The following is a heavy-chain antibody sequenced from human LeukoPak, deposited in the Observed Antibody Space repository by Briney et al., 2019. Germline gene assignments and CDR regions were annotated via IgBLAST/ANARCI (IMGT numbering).Heavy chain of an antibody. CDR2: IHPSGST. CDR3: ARGPPPDLDY. J-gene: IGHJ4*02. Sequence: PSETLSLTCTVSGDSISSYYWSWIRQPAGKGLEWIGRIHPSGSTNYNPSLKSRVTLSVDTSKNEFSLKLSSATAADTAVYYCARGPPPDLDYWGRGTLVTVSS. CDR1: GDSISSYY. V-gene: IGHV4-4*07.